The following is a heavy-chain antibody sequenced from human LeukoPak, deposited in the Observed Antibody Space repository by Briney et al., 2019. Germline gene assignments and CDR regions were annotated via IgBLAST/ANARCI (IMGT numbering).Heavy chain of an antibody. CDR3: ARPWSYYYGSGSYYNFWNY. J-gene: IGHJ4*02. D-gene: IGHD3-10*01. CDR1: GVSISSSSYY. V-gene: IGHV4-39*07. Sequence: SETLSLNCTVSGVSISSSSYYWGWIRQPLGKGLEWIVEINHSGSTNYNPSLKSRVTISVDTSKNQFSLKLSSVTAADTAVYYCARPWSYYYGSGSYYNFWNYWGQGTLVTVSS. CDR2: INHSGST.